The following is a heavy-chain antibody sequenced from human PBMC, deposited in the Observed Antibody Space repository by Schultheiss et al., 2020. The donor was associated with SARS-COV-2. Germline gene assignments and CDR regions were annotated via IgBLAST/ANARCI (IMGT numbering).Heavy chain of an antibody. Sequence: SETLSLTCTVSGGSISNYYWNWIRQSPGKGLEWIGSIYYSGSTYYNPSLKSRVTISVDTSKNQFSLKLSSVTAADTAVYYCARGGLLWFGVDLWGRGTLVTVSS. D-gene: IGHD3-10*01. CDR2: IYYSGST. V-gene: IGHV4-59*12. J-gene: IGHJ2*01. CDR3: ARGGLLWFGVDL. CDR1: GGSISNYY.